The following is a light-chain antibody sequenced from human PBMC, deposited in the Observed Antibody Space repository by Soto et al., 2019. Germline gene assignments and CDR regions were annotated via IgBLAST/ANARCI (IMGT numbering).Light chain of an antibody. CDR2: DAS. V-gene: IGKV3-11*01. J-gene: IGKJ1*01. CDR1: QSVYTY. CDR3: QQRTNWPTTWT. Sequence: EIVLTQSPATLSLSPGERATLSCRASQSVYTYLAWYQPKPGEAPRLLIYDASKRATAIPARFSGSGSGTDFTLTISRLEAEEFAVYYCQQRTNWPTTWTFGQGTKVEIK.